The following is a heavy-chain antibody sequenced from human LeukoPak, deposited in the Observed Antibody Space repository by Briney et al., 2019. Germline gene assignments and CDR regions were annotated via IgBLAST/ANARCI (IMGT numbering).Heavy chain of an antibody. CDR1: GGSMRSSNYY. CDR3: ARMEEFHTGHYYYYMDV. CDR2: ISYSGST. J-gene: IGHJ6*03. D-gene: IGHD2-8*02. V-gene: IGHV4-39*07. Sequence: SETLSLTCTVSGGSMRSSNYYWGWIRQPPGKGLEWIGSISYSGSTYLNPSLKSRVTISVDTSKNQFSLKLRSVTGADTAVYYCARMEEFHTGHYYYYMDVWGKGTTVTVSS.